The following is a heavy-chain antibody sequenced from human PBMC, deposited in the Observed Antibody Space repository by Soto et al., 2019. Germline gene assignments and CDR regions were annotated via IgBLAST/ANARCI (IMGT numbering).Heavy chain of an antibody. CDR1: GVSLIDYA. CDR2: ISSDSRTI. V-gene: IGHV3-48*02. CDR3: ARIKLVEWFFINVDVYDMDV. D-gene: IGHD3-3*01. Sequence: PGGSLRLSCVASGVSLIDYAVNWVRQAPGKGLEWVSFISSDSRTIYYADSVEGRFTVSRDNARNSVSLQMDSLRDEDAAVYYCARIKLVEWFFINVDVYDMDVWGQGTPVTVSS. J-gene: IGHJ6*02.